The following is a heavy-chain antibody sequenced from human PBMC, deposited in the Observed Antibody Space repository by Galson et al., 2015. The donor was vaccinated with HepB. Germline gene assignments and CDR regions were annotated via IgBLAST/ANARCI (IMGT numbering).Heavy chain of an antibody. Sequence: SVKVSCKASGYTFTGYYMHWVRQAPGQGLEWMGWINPNSGGTNYAQKFQGRVTMTRDTSISTAYMELSRLRSDDTAVYYCARDPGHSSGWYDAFDIWGQGTMVTVSS. J-gene: IGHJ3*02. CDR2: INPNSGGT. V-gene: IGHV1-2*02. CDR1: GYTFTGYY. CDR3: ARDPGHSSGWYDAFDI. D-gene: IGHD6-19*01.